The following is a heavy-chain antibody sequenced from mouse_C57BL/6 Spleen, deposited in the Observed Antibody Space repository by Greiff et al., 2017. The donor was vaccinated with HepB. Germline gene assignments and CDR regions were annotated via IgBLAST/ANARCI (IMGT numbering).Heavy chain of an antibody. CDR1: GYAFSSSW. D-gene: IGHD2-1*01. CDR2: IYPGDGDT. J-gene: IGHJ4*01. Sequence: QVQLQQSGPELVKPGASVKISCKASGYAFSSSWMNWVKQRPGKGLEWIGRIYPGDGDTSYNGKFKGKATLTADKSSSTAYMQLSSLTSEDSAVYFCARRGVYYGNYGSAMDYWGQGTSVTVSS. CDR3: ARRGVYYGNYGSAMDY. V-gene: IGHV1-82*01.